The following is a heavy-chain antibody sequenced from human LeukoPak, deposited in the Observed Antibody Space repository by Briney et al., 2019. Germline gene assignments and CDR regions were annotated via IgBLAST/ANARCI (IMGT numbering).Heavy chain of an antibody. Sequence: SQTLSLTCAISGDSVSSNSAAWNWLRQSPSRGLEWLGRTYYRSKWYNDYAVSVKSLITINPDTSKNQFSLQLSSVTPEDTAVYYCARGQQWLDDAFDIWGQGTMVTVSS. V-gene: IGHV6-1*01. J-gene: IGHJ3*02. D-gene: IGHD6-19*01. CDR3: ARGQQWLDDAFDI. CDR2: TYYRSKWYN. CDR1: GDSVSSNSAA.